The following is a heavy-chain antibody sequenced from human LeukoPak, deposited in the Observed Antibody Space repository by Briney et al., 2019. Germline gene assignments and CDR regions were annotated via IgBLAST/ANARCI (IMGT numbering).Heavy chain of an antibody. J-gene: IGHJ4*02. D-gene: IGHD6-19*01. CDR1: GFTFSSYA. CDR3: ARVIYSGWEGELSD. V-gene: IGHV3-23*01. CDR2: IIGSGSST. Sequence: GGSLRLSCAASGFTFSSYAMSWVRQAPGKGLEWVSAIIGSGSSTYYADSVKGRFTISRDNAKNTLYLQMNSLRAEDTAVYYCARVIYSGWEGELSDWGQGTLVTVSS.